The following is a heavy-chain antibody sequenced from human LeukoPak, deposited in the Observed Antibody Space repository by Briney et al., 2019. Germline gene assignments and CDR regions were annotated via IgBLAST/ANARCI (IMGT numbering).Heavy chain of an antibody. CDR2: ISSSSSYI. CDR3: ARDIVVITAAHHFTY. CDR1: GFTFSSYS. J-gene: IGHJ4*02. Sequence: GGSLRLSCAASGFTFSSYSMNWVRQAPGKGLEWVSSISSSSSYIYYADSVKGRFTISRDNAKNSLYLQMNSLRAEDTAVYYCARDIVVITAAHHFTYWGQGTLVTVSS. V-gene: IGHV3-21*01. D-gene: IGHD2-2*01.